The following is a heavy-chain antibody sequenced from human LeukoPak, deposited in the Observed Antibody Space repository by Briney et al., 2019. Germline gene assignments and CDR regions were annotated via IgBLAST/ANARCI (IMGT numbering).Heavy chain of an antibody. CDR3: ARDLMAVAGTGFDY. V-gene: IGHV3-21*01. CDR1: GFTFSSYE. Sequence: GGSLRLSCAASGFTFSSYEMNWVRQAPGKGLEWVSSISRGGDYTYSEDSVKGRFTISRDNAKDSLYLQMNSLRAEDTAVYYCARDLMAVAGTGFDYWGQGTLVTVSS. J-gene: IGHJ4*02. D-gene: IGHD6-19*01. CDR2: ISRGGDYT.